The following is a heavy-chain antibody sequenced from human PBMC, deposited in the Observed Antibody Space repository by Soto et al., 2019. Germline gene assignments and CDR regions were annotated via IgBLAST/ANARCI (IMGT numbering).Heavy chain of an antibody. CDR1: GYTFTSYY. Sequence: ASVKVSCKASGYTFTSYYMHWVRQAPGQGLEWMGIINPSGGSTSYAQKFQGRVTMTRDTSTSTVYMELSSLRSEDTAVYYCARDLKYYDFWSGSPPLYYYYYMDVWGKGTTVTVSS. J-gene: IGHJ6*03. CDR3: ARDLKYYDFWSGSPPLYYYYYMDV. V-gene: IGHV1-46*03. D-gene: IGHD3-3*01. CDR2: INPSGGST.